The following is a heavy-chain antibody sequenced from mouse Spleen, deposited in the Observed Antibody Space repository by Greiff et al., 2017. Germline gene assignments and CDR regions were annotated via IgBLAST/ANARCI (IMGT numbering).Heavy chain of an antibody. Sequence: VQLQQSGAELVRPGASVTLSCKASGYTFTDYEMHWVKQTPVHGLEWIGAIDPETGGTAYNQKFKGKAILTADKSSSTAYMELRSLTSEDSAVYYCTTTATSSYWYFDVWGAGTTVTVSS. CDR1: GYTFTDYE. D-gene: IGHD1-2*01. CDR3: TTTATSSYWYFDV. J-gene: IGHJ1*01. V-gene: IGHV1-15*01. CDR2: IDPETGGT.